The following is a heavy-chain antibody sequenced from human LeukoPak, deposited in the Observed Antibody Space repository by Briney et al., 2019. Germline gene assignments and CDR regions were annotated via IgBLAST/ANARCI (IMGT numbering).Heavy chain of an antibody. D-gene: IGHD5-12*01. CDR1: GFTFSSYG. J-gene: IGHJ4*02. V-gene: IGHV3-30*02. Sequence: PGGSLRLSCAASGFTFSSYGMHWVRQAPGKGLEWVAFIRYDGSNKYYADSVKGRFTISRDNSKNTLYLQMNSLRAEDTAVYYCVVATVGYFDYWGQGTLVTVSS. CDR2: IRYDGSNK. CDR3: VVATVGYFDY.